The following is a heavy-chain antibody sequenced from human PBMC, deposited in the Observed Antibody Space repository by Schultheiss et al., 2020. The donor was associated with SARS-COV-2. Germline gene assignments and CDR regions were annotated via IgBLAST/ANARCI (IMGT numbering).Heavy chain of an antibody. CDR3: ARDLQRVRDPKYYYYGMDV. CDR1: GGSISSYY. Sequence: SETLSLTCAVSGGSISSYYWSWIRQPPGKGLEWIGYIYYSGSTNYNPSLKRRVTISVDKSKNQFSLKLSSVTAADTAVYYCARDLQRVRDPKYYYYGMDVWGQGATVTVSS. V-gene: IGHV4-59*12. CDR2: IYYSGST. D-gene: IGHD6-6*01. J-gene: IGHJ6*02.